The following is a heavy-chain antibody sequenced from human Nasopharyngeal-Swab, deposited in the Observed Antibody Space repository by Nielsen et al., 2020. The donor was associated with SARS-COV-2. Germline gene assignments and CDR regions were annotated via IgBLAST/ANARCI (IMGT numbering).Heavy chain of an antibody. CDR3: VRGWRSNSFDY. CDR2: LGTSSTPI. Sequence: GGSLRLSCAASGFTLSTYSMDWVRQVPGKGLEWVAHLGTSSTPIYYADSVRGRFSISRDNAKNSLSLLMSTLRGEDTAVYYCVRGWRSNSFDYWGQGARVTVSA. J-gene: IGHJ4*01. V-gene: IGHV3-48*01. CDR1: GFTLSTYS. D-gene: IGHD2/OR15-2a*01.